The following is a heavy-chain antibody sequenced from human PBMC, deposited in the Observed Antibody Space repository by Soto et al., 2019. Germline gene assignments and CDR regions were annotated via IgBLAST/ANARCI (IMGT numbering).Heavy chain of an antibody. CDR2: INEDGSKK. Sequence: DVQLVESGGALVQPGGSLGLSCAVSGFTVSAKWMSWVRQAPGKGLEWLANINEDGSKKFYVDSVKGRFTISKDNAKKSLSLQLGSPRADAAAVYYCAREMHLGSGWGDIDIWGRGAMVTVSS. J-gene: IGHJ4*02. V-gene: IGHV3-7*03. CDR1: GFTVSAKW. CDR3: AREMHLGSGWGDIDI. D-gene: IGHD6-19*01.